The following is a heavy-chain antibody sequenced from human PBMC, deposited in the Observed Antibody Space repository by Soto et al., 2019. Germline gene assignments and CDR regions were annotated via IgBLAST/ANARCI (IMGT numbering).Heavy chain of an antibody. V-gene: IGHV3-30*18. CDR2: ISDDGKNK. D-gene: IGHD6-19*01. CDR1: GFIFSTNA. CDR3: AKLSHSGWHHHYYGMDV. Sequence: QVQLVESGGGVVQPGTSLRLSCAASGFIFSTNAMYWVRQAPGKGLEWVALISDDGKNKGYADSVKGRFTVSRDISKNTLDLQMNSLRPEDTAVYYCAKLSHSGWHHHYYGMDVWGQGPTVTVSS. J-gene: IGHJ6*02.